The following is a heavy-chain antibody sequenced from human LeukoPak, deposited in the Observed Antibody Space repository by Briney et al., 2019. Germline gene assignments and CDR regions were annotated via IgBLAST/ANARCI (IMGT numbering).Heavy chain of an antibody. CDR2: IDPSDSYT. CDR3: ARRRGYSYGHSDY. CDR1: GYRFTSYW. D-gene: IGHD5-18*01. J-gene: IGHJ4*02. Sequence: GEPLRISCKGSGYRFTSYWISWVRQMPGKGLEWMGRIDPSDSYTNYSPSFQGHVTISADKSISTAYLQWSSLKASDTAMYYCARRRGYSYGHSDYWGQGTLVTVSS. V-gene: IGHV5-10-1*01.